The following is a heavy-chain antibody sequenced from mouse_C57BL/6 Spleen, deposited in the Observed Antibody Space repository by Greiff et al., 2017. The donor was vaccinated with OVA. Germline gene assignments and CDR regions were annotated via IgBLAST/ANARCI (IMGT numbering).Heavy chain of an antibody. D-gene: IGHD1-1*01. J-gene: IGHJ4*01. CDR3: ARVEGSSFEYYAMDY. CDR1: GYTFTDYN. CDR2: INPNNGVT. V-gene: IGHV1-18*01. Sequence: VQLQHSGPELVKPGASVKIPCKASGYTFTDYNMDWVKQSHGKSLEWIGDINPNNGVTIYNQKFKGKATLTVDKSSSTAYMELRSLTSEDTAVYDWARVEGSSFEYYAMDYWGQGTTVTVSS.